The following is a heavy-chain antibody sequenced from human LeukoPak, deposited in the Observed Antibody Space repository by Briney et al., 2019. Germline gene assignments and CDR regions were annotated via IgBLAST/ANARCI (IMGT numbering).Heavy chain of an antibody. CDR3: ARSWGDSSGHYTHLDF. J-gene: IGHJ4*02. CDR2: INPKSGGT. CDR1: GYTFTDYY. D-gene: IGHD3-22*01. Sequence: ASVTVSCTASGYTFTDYYVQWVRQTPGQGLEWVGWINPKSGGTNYAQNFQGRVTMTRDTSINTAHMALTRLRSDDMAVYYCARSWGDSSGHYTHLDFWGQGTLVTVSS. V-gene: IGHV1-2*02.